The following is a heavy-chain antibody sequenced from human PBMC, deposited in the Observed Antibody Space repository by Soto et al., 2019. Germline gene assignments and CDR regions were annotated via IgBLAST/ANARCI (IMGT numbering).Heavy chain of an antibody. CDR1: GGSIHNHY. CDR2: IYYSGST. Sequence: PSETLSLTCTVSGGSIHNHYWSWVRQPPGKGLEWIGYIYYSGSTNYNPSLKSRVTISVDTSKNQFSLKLSSVTAADTAVYYCASYDYGDYEGAFDIWGQGTMVTVSS. CDR3: ASYDYGDYEGAFDI. V-gene: IGHV4-59*11. D-gene: IGHD4-17*01. J-gene: IGHJ3*02.